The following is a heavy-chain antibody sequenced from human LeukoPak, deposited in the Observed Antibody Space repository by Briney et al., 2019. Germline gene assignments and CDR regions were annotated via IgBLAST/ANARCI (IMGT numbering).Heavy chain of an antibody. J-gene: IGHJ4*02. D-gene: IGHD6-13*01. CDR2: ISFNGNT. Sequence: SETLSLTCTVSGDSISLYYWSWIRQPPGKGLEWIGYISFNGNTNYNPSLKSRVTISVDTSKNQLSLKLSSVTAADTAVYYCARSQQLIHSFDYWGQGTLVTVSS. CDR3: ARSQQLIHSFDY. V-gene: IGHV4-59*08. CDR1: GDSISLYY.